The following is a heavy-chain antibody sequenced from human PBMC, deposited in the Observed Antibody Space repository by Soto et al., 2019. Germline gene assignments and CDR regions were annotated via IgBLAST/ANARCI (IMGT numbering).Heavy chain of an antibody. CDR1: GGTFNNYA. D-gene: IGHD3-3*01. Sequence: QVQLVQSGTEVKEPGSSVKVSCKAPGGTFNNYAISWVRQAPGQGLEWMGGVIPISGATNYAQNFQGRVTITADEFTRTAYKELSGLRPDDTAVYYCASPNRFCRNMEWSRSYFDYWGQGTLVTVPS. V-gene: IGHV1-69*01. CDR3: ASPNRFCRNMEWSRSYFDY. J-gene: IGHJ4*02. CDR2: VIPISGAT.